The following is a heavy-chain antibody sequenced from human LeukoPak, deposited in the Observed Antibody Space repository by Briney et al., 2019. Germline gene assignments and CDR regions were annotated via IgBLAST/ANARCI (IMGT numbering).Heavy chain of an antibody. CDR2: IYYSGST. CDR3: AMGTKAHTFDY. V-gene: IGHV4-59*12. Sequence: SETLSLTCNVSGGSINYYYWTWIRQPPGKGLEWIGYIYYSGSTNYNSSLKSRVTMLVDTSKNQFSLQLNSVTPEDTAVYYCAMGTKAHTFDYWGQGTLVTVSS. J-gene: IGHJ4*02. D-gene: IGHD7-27*01. CDR1: GGSINYYY.